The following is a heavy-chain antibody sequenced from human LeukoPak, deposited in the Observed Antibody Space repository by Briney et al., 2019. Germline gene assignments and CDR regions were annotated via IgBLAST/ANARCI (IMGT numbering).Heavy chain of an antibody. V-gene: IGHV1-46*01. CDR2: INPSGGTT. J-gene: IGHJ4*02. Sequence: RASVKVSCKASGYTFTNYHMHWVRQAPGQGLEWMGIINPSGGTTNYAQKFQGRVTMTRDTSTSTVYMELSRLTSDDTAVYYCARIVGLTLNFDSWGQGTLVTVSS. CDR3: ARIVGLTLNFDS. D-gene: IGHD1-26*01. CDR1: GYTFTNYH.